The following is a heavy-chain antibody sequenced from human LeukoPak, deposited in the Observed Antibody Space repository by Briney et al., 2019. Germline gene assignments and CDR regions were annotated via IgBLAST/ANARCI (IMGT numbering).Heavy chain of an antibody. V-gene: IGHV3-30*02. D-gene: IGHD6-13*01. J-gene: IGHJ4*02. CDR3: AKSPGRWLRIAAAGKGVLLDY. Sequence: GGSLRLSCAASGFTFSSYGMHWVRQAPGKGLEWVAFIRYDGSNKYYADSVKGRFTISRDISKNTLYLQMNSLRAEDTAVYYCAKSPGRWLRIAAAGKGVLLDYWGQGTLVTVSS. CDR2: IRYDGSNK. CDR1: GFTFSSYG.